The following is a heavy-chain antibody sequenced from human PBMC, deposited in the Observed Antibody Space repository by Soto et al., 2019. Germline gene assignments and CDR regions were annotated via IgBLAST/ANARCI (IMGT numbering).Heavy chain of an antibody. D-gene: IGHD3-3*01. J-gene: IGHJ6*02. Sequence: LRLSCAASGFTFSSYAMSWVRQAPGKGLEWVSAISGSGGSTYYADSVKGRFTISRDNSKNTLYLQMNSLRAEDTAVYYCAKSIYVQRSITIFGVGLDHGMDLWGQGTTVTVSS. CDR3: AKSIYVQRSITIFGVGLDHGMDL. CDR2: ISGSGGST. CDR1: GFTFSSYA. V-gene: IGHV3-23*01.